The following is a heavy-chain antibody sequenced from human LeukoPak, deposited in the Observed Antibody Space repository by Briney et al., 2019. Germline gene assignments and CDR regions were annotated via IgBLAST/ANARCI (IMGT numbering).Heavy chain of an antibody. CDR1: GFTFSSYA. CDR2: ISGSGGST. V-gene: IGHV3-23*01. D-gene: IGHD6-13*01. J-gene: IGHJ5*02. CDR3: AKGPGYSSSWGKNWFDP. Sequence: PGGSLRLSCAASGFTFSSYAMSWVRQAPGKGLEWVSAISGSGGSTYYADSVKGRFTISRENSKNTLYLQMNSLRAEDTAVYYCAKGPGYSSSWGKNWFDPWGQGTLVTVSS.